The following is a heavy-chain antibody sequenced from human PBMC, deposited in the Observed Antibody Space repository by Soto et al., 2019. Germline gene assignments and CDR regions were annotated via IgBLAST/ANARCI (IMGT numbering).Heavy chain of an antibody. CDR3: ARSRITMIVVVSSPTLGYYYGMDA. V-gene: IGHV1-69*13. CDR2: IIPIFGTA. CDR1: GGTFSSYA. J-gene: IGHJ6*02. Sequence: SVKVSCKASGGTFSSYAISWVRQAPGQGLEWMGGIIPIFGTANYAQKFQGRVTITADESTSTAYMELSSLRSEDTAVYYCARSRITMIVVVSSPTLGYYYGMDAWGQGTTVTVSS. D-gene: IGHD3-22*01.